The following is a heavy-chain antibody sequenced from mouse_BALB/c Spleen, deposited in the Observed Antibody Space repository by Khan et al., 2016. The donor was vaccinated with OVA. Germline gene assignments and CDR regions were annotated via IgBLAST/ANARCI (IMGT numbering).Heavy chain of an antibody. CDR1: GYTFTTAG. CDR3: ARGGAAYYRNDGGAMDY. V-gene: IGHV9-4*02. CDR2: INTHSGVP. D-gene: IGHD2-14*01. J-gene: IGHJ4*01. Sequence: QIQLVQSGPELKKPGETVRISCKASGYTFTTAGMQWVQKMPGKGLKWIGWINTHSGVPKYAEDFKGLFAFSLETSASTVYLQITNLKNEDTATYFCARGGAAYYRNDGGAMDYWGQGTSVTVSS.